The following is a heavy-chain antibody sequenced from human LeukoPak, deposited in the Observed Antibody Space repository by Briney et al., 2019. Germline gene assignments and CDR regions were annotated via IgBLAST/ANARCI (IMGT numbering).Heavy chain of an antibody. CDR2: IYYRGST. CDR3: ARQGYYGSGYIDY. V-gene: IGHV4-39*01. D-gene: IGHD3-10*01. J-gene: IGHJ4*02. Sequence: SETLSLTCTASGGSISSGSYYWDWIRQPPGKGLEWIGSIYYRGSTYHNPALKSRVTISVDTSKNQFSLKLSSVTAADTAVYYCARQGYYGSGYIDYWGQGTLVTVSS. CDR1: GGSISSGSYY.